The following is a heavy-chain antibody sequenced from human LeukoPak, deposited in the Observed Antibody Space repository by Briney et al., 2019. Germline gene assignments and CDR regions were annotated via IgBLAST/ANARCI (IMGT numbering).Heavy chain of an antibody. CDR2: IYYSGST. Sequence: PSETLSVTCTVSGGPISSSTDYWGWVRQPPGKGLEWIGSIYYSGSTYYNPSLQSRVTMSVDTSRNQFSLRLSSVTAADTAVYYCARHYFESSGFYQPPGYWGQGTLVTVSS. CDR3: ARHYFESSGFYQPPGY. CDR1: GGPISSSTDY. V-gene: IGHV4-39*01. D-gene: IGHD3-22*01. J-gene: IGHJ4*02.